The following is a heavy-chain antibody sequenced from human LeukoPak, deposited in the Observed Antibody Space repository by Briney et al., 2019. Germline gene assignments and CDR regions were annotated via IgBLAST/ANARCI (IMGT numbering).Heavy chain of an antibody. CDR1: DFSFITYA. Sequence: GGSLRLSCAGSDFSFITYAMSWVRQAPGKGLEWVSKISGVGDATYYADSVKGRFTISRDNSKNTLYLQMNSLRAEDTAVYYCARDTKDYWGQGTLVTVSS. CDR2: ISGVGDAT. D-gene: IGHD2-8*01. CDR3: ARDTKDY. V-gene: IGHV3-23*01. J-gene: IGHJ4*02.